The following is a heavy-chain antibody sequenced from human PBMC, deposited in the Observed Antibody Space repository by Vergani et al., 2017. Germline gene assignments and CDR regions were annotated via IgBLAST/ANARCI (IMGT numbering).Heavy chain of an antibody. CDR1: GGSISSGSYY. V-gene: IGHV4-61*02. CDR3: SRDLGYCSSTSCMAWFDP. D-gene: IGHD2-2*03. CDR2: IYTSGST. Sequence: QVQLQESGPGLVKPSQTLSLTCTVSGGSISSGSYYWSWIRQPAGKGLEWIGRIYTSGSTNYNPSLKSRVTISVDTSKNHFSLKLRSVTAADTAVYDCSRDLGYCSSTSCMAWFDPWGQGTLVTVSS. J-gene: IGHJ5*02.